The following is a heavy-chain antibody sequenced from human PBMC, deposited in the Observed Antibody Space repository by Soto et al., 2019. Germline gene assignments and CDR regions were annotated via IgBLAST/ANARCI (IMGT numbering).Heavy chain of an antibody. J-gene: IGHJ4*02. Sequence: GGFLRLSCAASGFTFRSYGMLWVRQGPGKGLEWVAVIWNDGSNKNYADSVKGRFTISRDNSKNTLYLQMNSLRAEDTAVYYCARDDVTGAFDSWGQGTLVTVSS. D-gene: IGHD2-21*02. V-gene: IGHV3-33*01. CDR1: GFTFRSYG. CDR2: IWNDGSNK. CDR3: ARDDVTGAFDS.